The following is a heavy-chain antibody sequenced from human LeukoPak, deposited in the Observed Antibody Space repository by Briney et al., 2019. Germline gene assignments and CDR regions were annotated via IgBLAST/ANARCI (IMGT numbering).Heavy chain of an antibody. CDR3: ARGNSNYYYYYMGV. V-gene: IGHV1-69*05. D-gene: IGHD1/OR15-1a*01. J-gene: IGHJ6*03. Sequence: GASVKVSCKASGGTFSSYAISWVRQAPGQGLEWMGGIIPIFGTANYAQKFQGRVTITTDESTSTAYMELSSLRSEDTAVYYCARGNSNYYYYYMGVWGKGTTVTVSS. CDR1: GGTFSSYA. CDR2: IIPIFGTA.